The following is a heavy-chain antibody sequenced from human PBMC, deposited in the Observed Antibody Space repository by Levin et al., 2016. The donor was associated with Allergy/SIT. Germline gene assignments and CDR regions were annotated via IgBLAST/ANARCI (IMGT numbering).Heavy chain of an antibody. CDR3: ARDVGYSYDHYYYYGMDV. V-gene: IGHV4-31*02. Sequence: WIRQPPGKGLEWIGYINYSGSTYYNPSLKSRVTISVDTSKNQFSLKLSSVTAADTAVYYCARDVGYSYDHYYYYGMDVWGQGTTVTVSS. J-gene: IGHJ6*02. D-gene: IGHD5-18*01. CDR2: INYSGST.